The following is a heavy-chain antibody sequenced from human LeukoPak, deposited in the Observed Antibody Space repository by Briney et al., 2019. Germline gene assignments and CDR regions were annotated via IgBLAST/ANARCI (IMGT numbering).Heavy chain of an antibody. CDR2: IIPIFGTA. CDR1: GGTFSSYA. V-gene: IGHV1-69*13. J-gene: IGHJ4*02. CDR3: ARDPIGSSWPYYFDY. D-gene: IGHD6-13*01. Sequence: SVKVSCKASGGTFSSYAISWVRQAPGQGLEWMGGIIPIFGTANYAQKFQGRVTITADESTSTAYMELSSLRSEDTAVYYCARDPIGSSWPYYFDYWGQGTLVTVSS.